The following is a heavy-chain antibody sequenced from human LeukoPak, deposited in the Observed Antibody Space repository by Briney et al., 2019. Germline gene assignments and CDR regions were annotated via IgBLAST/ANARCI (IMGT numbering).Heavy chain of an antibody. D-gene: IGHD4-11*01. CDR1: GGSISSGGYY. J-gene: IGHJ3*02. CDR2: IYYSGST. CDR3: ARETYSNYGGYAFDI. V-gene: IGHV4-31*03. Sequence: SETLSLTCTVSGGSISSGGYYWSWIRQHPGKGLEWIGYIYYSGSTYYNPSLKSRVTISVDTSKNQFSLKLSSVTAADTAVYYCARETYSNYGGYAFDIWGQGTMVTVSS.